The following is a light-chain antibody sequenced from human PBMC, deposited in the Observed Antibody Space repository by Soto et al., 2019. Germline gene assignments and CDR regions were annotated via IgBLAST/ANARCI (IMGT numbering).Light chain of an antibody. CDR1: QIIGTW. J-gene: IGKJ2*01. CDR3: QQYNDYPYT. V-gene: IGKV1-5*03. CDR2: TTS. Sequence: DIQMTQSPSTLSASVGDRVTITCRASQIIGTWLAWYQQKPGKAPKLLIYTTSSLESGVPSRFSGSGSGTEFTLTISSLQPDDFATYYCQQYNDYPYTFGQGTKLEIK.